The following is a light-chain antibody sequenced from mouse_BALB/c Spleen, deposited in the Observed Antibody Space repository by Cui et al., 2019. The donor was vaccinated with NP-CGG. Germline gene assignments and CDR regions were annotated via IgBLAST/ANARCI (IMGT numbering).Light chain of an antibody. CDR1: TGAVTTSNY. Sequence: QAVVTQESALTTSPGETVTLTCRSSTGAVTTSNYANWVQEKPDHLFTSLIGGTYNRAPGVPARFSGSLIGDKAALTITGAQTEDEAIYFCALWYSNHWVFGGGTKLTVL. V-gene: IGLV1*01. J-gene: IGLJ1*01. CDR3: ALWYSNHWV. CDR2: GTY.